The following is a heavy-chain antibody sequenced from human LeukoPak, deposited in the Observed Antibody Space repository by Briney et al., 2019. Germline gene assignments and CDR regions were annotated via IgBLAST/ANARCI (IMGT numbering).Heavy chain of an antibody. V-gene: IGHV4-59*08. D-gene: IGHD3-22*01. CDR1: GGSISSYY. Sequence: PSETLSLTCTVSGGSISSYYWSWIPQPPGKGLEWIGYIYYSGSTNYNPSLKSRVTISVDTSKNQFSLKLSSVTAADTAVYYCARHYYDSSALSPFDYWGQGTLVTVSS. J-gene: IGHJ4*02. CDR3: ARHYYDSSALSPFDY. CDR2: IYYSGST.